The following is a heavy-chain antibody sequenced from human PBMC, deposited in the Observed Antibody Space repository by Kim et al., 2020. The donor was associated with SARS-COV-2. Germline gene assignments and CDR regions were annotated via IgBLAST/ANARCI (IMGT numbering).Heavy chain of an antibody. CDR1: GFTFGSYD. D-gene: IGHD2-8*02. J-gene: IGHJ4*02. V-gene: IGHV3-23*01. CDR2: ISSGGAGT. Sequence: GGSLRLSCAASGFTFGSYDMNWVRQAPGKGLEWVSGISSGGAGTYYADSVKGRFTISRDNSKNTLYLQMKGLRVEDTAVYFCAKGELPYCTGGNCYFDYWGRGTLVTVSS. CDR3: AKGELPYCTGGNCYFDY.